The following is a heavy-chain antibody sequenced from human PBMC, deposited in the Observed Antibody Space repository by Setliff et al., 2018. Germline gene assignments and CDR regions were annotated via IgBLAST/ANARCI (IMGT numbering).Heavy chain of an antibody. CDR1: GYDFNTYW. Sequence: GESLKISCKASGYDFNTYWIAWVRQRPGNGLEWMGIMYPEDSDTKYSPSFQGQVTISADKSLRTAYLQWSSLKTSDTAIYYCPRGRGGYNQEYLQHWGQGTQVT. CDR3: PRGRGGYNQEYLQH. D-gene: IGHD5-12*01. CDR2: MYPEDSDT. J-gene: IGHJ1*01. V-gene: IGHV5-51*01.